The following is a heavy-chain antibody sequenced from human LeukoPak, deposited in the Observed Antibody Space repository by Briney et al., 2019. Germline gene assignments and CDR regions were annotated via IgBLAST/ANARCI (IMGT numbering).Heavy chain of an antibody. CDR3: ARDDSSGY. CDR2: IIPIFGTA. Sequence: AASVKDSCKASGGTFSSYAISWVRQAPGQGLEWMGGIIPIFGTANYAQKFQGRVTITADESTSTAYMELSSLRSEDTAVYYCARDDSSGYWGQGTLVTVSS. J-gene: IGHJ4*02. CDR1: GGTFSSYA. V-gene: IGHV1-69*13. D-gene: IGHD3-22*01.